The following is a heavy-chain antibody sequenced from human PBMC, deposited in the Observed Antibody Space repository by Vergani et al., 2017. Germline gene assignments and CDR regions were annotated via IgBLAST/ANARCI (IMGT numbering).Heavy chain of an antibody. CDR2: IIPIFGTA. J-gene: IGHJ6*02. V-gene: IGHV1-69*18. D-gene: IGHD2-15*01. CDR3: ASLTGRVVVAATQDPVDYYGMDV. Sequence: QVQLVQSGAEVKKPGSSVKVSCKASGGTFSSYAISWVRQAPGQGLEWMGRIIPIFGTANYAQKFQGRVTITADESTGTAYMELSSLRSEDTAVYYCASLTGRVVVAATQDPVDYYGMDVWGQGTTVTVSS. CDR1: GGTFSSYA.